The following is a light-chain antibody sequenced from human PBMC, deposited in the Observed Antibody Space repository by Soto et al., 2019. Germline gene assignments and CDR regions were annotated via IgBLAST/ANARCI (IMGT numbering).Light chain of an antibody. CDR3: EQCGDSPWT. CDR1: QSVGSTY. J-gene: IGKJ1*01. V-gene: IGKV3-20*01. CDR2: GAS. Sequence: EVVWTQSPGTLSLSPGERATLFCRASQSVGSTYLAWYQRKPGQAPRLLIYGASSRTTGIPDRFTGSGSGPDFTLTSNRLEPEDFAVCYCEQCGDSPWTCGEGIVVEIK.